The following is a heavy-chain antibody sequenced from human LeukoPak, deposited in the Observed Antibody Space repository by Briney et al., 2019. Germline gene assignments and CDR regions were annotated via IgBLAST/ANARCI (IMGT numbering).Heavy chain of an antibody. D-gene: IGHD3-16*02. J-gene: IGHJ3*02. Sequence: ASVKVSCKASGYSFIRYHIHWVRQAPGQGLEWMGVLKLYDGSISHAQKSQGRVTMTSDTSTSTVYMELSSLRSEDTAVYYCARRQILRLGELSLRGAFDIWGQGTMVTVSS. CDR2: LKLYDGSI. CDR1: GYSFIRYH. CDR3: ARRQILRLGELSLRGAFDI. V-gene: IGHV1-46*01.